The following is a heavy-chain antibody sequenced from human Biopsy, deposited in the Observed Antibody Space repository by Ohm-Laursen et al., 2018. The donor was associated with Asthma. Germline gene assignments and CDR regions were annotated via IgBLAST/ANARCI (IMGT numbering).Heavy chain of an antibody. CDR1: GGTFSTFG. CDR2: IIPFYGTA. D-gene: IGHD4-17*01. V-gene: IGHV1-69*15. CDR3: ARDYDGDYVQRHLPLAY. Sequence: SSVKVSCKASGGTFSTFGISWVRQAPGQGLEWMGRIIPFYGTATYAQNFQGRLTLTADESTSTAYMELSSLKSEDTAVYFCARDYDGDYVQRHLPLAYWGQGTLVTVSS. J-gene: IGHJ4*02.